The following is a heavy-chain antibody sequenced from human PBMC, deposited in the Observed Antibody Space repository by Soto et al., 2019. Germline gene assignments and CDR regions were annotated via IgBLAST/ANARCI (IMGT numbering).Heavy chain of an antibody. V-gene: IGHV5-51*01. CDR1: GYTFRTFW. CDR3: GRGRHNGAAGYSDF. J-gene: IGHJ4*02. D-gene: IGHD2-8*01. Sequence: GESLKISCSTSGYTFRTFWIGCLRQMPGKGLEWMGLIYPDDSETKYSPSFEGQVTMSSDRYISTPYLQWRSLQASDTAIYYCGRGRHNGAAGYSDFWGQGTVVTVSS. CDR2: IYPDDSET.